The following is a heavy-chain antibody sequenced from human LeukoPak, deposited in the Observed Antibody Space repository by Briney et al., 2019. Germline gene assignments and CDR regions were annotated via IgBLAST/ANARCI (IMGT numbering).Heavy chain of an antibody. CDR1: GGSISSSSYY. CDR2: IYYSGST. Sequence: PSETLSLTCTVSGGSISSSSYYWGWIRQPPGKGLEWIGSIYYSGSTYYNPSLKSRVTISVDTSKSQFTLNLSSVTAADTAVYFCARREETYYDTLTGYYVTYFDYWGQGTLVTVSS. V-gene: IGHV4-39*01. J-gene: IGHJ4*02. D-gene: IGHD3-9*01. CDR3: ARREETYYDTLTGYYVTYFDY.